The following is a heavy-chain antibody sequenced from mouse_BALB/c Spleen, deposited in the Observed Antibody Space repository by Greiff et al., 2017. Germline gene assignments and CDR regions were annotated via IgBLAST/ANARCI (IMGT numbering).Heavy chain of an antibody. CDR1: GFTFSDYY. Sequence: VESGGGLVKPGGSLKLSCAASGFTFSDYYMYWVRQTPEKRLEWVATISDGGSYTYYPDSVKGRFTISRDNAKNNLYLQMSSLKSEDTAMYYCARRGQTDAMDYWGQGTSVTVSS. V-gene: IGHV5-4*02. D-gene: IGHD4-1*01. CDR3: ARRGQTDAMDY. CDR2: ISDGGSYT. J-gene: IGHJ4*01.